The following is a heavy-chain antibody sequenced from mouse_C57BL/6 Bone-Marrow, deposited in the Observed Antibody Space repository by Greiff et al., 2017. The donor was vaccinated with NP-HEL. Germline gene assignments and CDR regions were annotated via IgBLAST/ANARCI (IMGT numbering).Heavy chain of an antibody. CDR3: ARKTVYAIDY. CDR2: IWSGGST. CDR1: GFSLTSYG. V-gene: IGHV2-2*01. Sequence: VQLQQSGPGLVQPSQSLSITCTVSGFSLTSYGVHWVRQSPGKGLEWLGVIWSGGSTDYNAAFISRLSISKDNSKSQVFFKMNSLQADDTAIYYCARKTVYAIDYWGQGTSVTVSS. J-gene: IGHJ4*01.